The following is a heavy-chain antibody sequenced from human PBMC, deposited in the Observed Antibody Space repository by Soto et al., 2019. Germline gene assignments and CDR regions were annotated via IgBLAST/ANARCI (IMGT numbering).Heavy chain of an antibody. Sequence: GASANVSCKASGYPFTGPYIYWVRQAPGQGLEWMGWINPSSGGTEFAEKFQGRVTVTRDTSIRTVFLELNSLTSDDTGVYFCARDFRTYSHGVDVWGPGTAVTVSS. D-gene: IGHD4-4*01. J-gene: IGHJ6*02. V-gene: IGHV1-2*02. CDR2: INPSSGGT. CDR1: GYPFTGPY. CDR3: ARDFRTYSHGVDV.